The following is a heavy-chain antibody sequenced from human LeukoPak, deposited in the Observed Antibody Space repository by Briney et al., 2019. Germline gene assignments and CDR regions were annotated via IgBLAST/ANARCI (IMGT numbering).Heavy chain of an antibody. CDR1: GFTFSSYW. V-gene: IGHV3-74*01. Sequence: GGSLRLSCAASGFTFSSYWMHWVRQAPGKGLEWVSRINSDGNSTSYADSVRGRFTISRDNAKNTLYLQMNSLRAEDTAVYYCGVHYYGSGSYYKGQDRDAFDIWGQGTMVTVSS. CDR3: GVHYYGSGSYYKGQDRDAFDI. J-gene: IGHJ3*02. CDR2: INSDGNST. D-gene: IGHD3-10*01.